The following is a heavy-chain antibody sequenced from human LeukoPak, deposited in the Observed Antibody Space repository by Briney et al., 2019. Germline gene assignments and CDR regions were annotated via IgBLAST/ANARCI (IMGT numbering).Heavy chain of an antibody. Sequence: GGSLRPSCAASGFTFSSYYWMHWVRQAPGKGLVWVSRIKSDEITTNYADSVKGRFTISRDNAKNTLYLQMNSLRAEDTAVYYCARDGMLLYDFPAGPKGWFDYWGQGTLVTVSS. CDR3: ARDGMLLYDFPAGPKGWFDY. CDR2: IKSDEITT. CDR1: GFTFSSYYW. D-gene: IGHD3-3*01. J-gene: IGHJ4*02. V-gene: IGHV3-74*01.